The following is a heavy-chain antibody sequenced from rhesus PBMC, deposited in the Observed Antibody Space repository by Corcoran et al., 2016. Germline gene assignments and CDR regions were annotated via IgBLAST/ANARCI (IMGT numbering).Heavy chain of an antibody. CDR2: IYGSGGGT. J-gene: IGHJ6*01. Sequence: QVKLQQWGEGLVKPSEPLSLPCAVYGGSLIGYYYCSWIRQPPGKGLEWIGYIYGSGGGTNYNPSLKNRATISIDTSKNQFSLKLTSVTAADTAVYHCARVSTTSDGLNSWGQGVVVTVSS. CDR1: GGSLIGYYY. D-gene: IGHD2-2*01. V-gene: IGHV4-73*01. CDR3: ARVSTTSDGLNS.